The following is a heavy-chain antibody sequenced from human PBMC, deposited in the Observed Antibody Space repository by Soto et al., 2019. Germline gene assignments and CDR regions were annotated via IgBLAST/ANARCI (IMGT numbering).Heavy chain of an antibody. CDR3: AKKVNSGPGSQYFDY. V-gene: IGHV3-23*01. Sequence: GGSLRLSCAASGFTFSSYSMSWVRQAPGKGLEWVSGFRTSGDGGTTYYADSVKGRFTISRDNSKNMLFLQVNSLRAEDTAIYYCAKKVNSGPGSQYFDYWGQGTLVTVSS. J-gene: IGHJ4*02. CDR2: FRTSGDGGTT. D-gene: IGHD3-10*01. CDR1: GFTFSSYS.